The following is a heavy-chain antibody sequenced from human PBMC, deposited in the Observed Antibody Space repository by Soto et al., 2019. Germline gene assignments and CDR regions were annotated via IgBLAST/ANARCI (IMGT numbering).Heavy chain of an antibody. CDR2: ISSSSSYI. Sequence: EVQLVESGGGLVKPGGSLRLSCAASGFTFSSYSMNWVRQAPGKGLEWVSSISSSSSYIYYADSVKGRFTISRDNAKNSLYLQMNSLRAEDTAVYYCARDLDSSSCVAYMWGQGTLVTVSS. D-gene: IGHD6-13*01. V-gene: IGHV3-21*01. CDR3: ARDLDSSSCVAYM. J-gene: IGHJ4*02. CDR1: GFTFSSYS.